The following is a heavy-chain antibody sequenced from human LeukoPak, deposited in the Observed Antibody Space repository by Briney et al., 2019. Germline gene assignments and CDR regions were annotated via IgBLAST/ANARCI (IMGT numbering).Heavy chain of an antibody. V-gene: IGHV3-30*18. J-gene: IGHJ4*02. D-gene: IGHD3-10*01. CDR3: AKDWGNYFASGSSYFDY. Sequence: GGSLRLSCGASGFTFSRYGMHWVRQAPGKGLEWVTTISHDGSNKYYADSVKGRFIISRDNSKNTLYLQMNSLRAEDTAVYYCAKDWGNYFASGSSYFDYWGQGTLVTVSS. CDR2: ISHDGSNK. CDR1: GFTFSRYG.